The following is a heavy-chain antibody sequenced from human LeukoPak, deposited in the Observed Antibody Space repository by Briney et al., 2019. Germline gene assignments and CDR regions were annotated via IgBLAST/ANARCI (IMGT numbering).Heavy chain of an antibody. J-gene: IGHJ3*02. CDR1: GFTFSNYA. V-gene: IGHV3-66*01. CDR3: ARVKRLLPNDAFDM. Sequence: PGGSLRLSCAASGFTFSNYAMHWVRQAPGKGLEWVSIIYSDGRIYYADSVKGRFTISRDNSKNTVHLQMNSLRADDTAVYYCARVKRLLPNDAFDMWGQGTMVTVSS. D-gene: IGHD3-22*01. CDR2: IYSDGRI.